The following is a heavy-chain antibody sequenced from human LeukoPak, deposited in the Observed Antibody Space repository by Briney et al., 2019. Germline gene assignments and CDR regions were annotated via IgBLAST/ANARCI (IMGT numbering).Heavy chain of an antibody. CDR3: AKRATGAAFDI. D-gene: IGHD5-12*01. V-gene: IGHV3-9*01. J-gene: IGHJ3*02. CDR1: GFTFDDYA. Sequence: GRSLRLSCAASGFTFDDYAMHWVRQAPGKGLEWVSGISWNSGSIGYAYSVKGRFTISRDNAKNSLYLQMNSLRAEDTALYYCAKRATGAAFDIWGQGTMVTVSS. CDR2: ISWNSGSI.